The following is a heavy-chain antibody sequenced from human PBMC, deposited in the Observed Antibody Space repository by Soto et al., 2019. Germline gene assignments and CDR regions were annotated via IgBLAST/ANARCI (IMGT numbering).Heavy chain of an antibody. V-gene: IGHV3-11*01. Sequence: PGGSLRLSCAASGFTFSYHYMSWIRQAPGKGLEWVSYISNGGNTIYDADSVKGRFTISRDNAKKSVYLQMNSLRAEDTAVYFCARVWQRLNLQVARYEYNGMDVWGQGTTVTVSS. J-gene: IGHJ6*02. CDR1: GFTFSYHY. CDR3: ARVWQRLNLQVARYEYNGMDV. CDR2: ISNGGNTI. D-gene: IGHD3-16*01.